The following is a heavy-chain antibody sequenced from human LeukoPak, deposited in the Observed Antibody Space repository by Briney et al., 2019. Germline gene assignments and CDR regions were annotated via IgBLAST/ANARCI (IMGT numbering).Heavy chain of an antibody. Sequence: LETLSLTCTVSGGSISSYYWSWIRQPPGKGLEWIGYIYYSGSTNYNPSLKSRVTISVDTSKNQFSLKLSSVTAADTAVYYCAREVMVRGVIIFDYWGQGTLVTVSS. CDR2: IYYSGST. D-gene: IGHD3-10*01. J-gene: IGHJ4*02. CDR1: GGSISSYY. V-gene: IGHV4-59*01. CDR3: AREVMVRGVIIFDY.